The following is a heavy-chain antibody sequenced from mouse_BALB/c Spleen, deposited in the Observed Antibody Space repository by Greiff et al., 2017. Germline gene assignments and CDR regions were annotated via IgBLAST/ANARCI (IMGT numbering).Heavy chain of an antibody. CDR1: GFPFSAFG. CDR2: ISSGSSTI. D-gene: IGHD4-1*01. CDR3: ARSRTGAMDD. Sequence: EVQRVESGGGLVQPGGPRNLSFAASGFPFSAFGLPWVRQAPEKGLEWFAYISSGSSTIYYADTVKGRFTISRDNPKNTLFLQMTSLRSEDTAMYYCARSRTGAMDDWGQGTSVTVSS. V-gene: IGHV5-17*02. J-gene: IGHJ4*01.